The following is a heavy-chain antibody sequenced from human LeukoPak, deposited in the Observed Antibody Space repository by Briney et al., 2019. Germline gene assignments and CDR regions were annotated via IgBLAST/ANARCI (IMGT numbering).Heavy chain of an antibody. CDR2: INGDGSST. V-gene: IGHV3-74*01. CDR3: ARDAYSGYDHGDNWFDP. CDR1: GFTFSVAA. J-gene: IGHJ5*02. Sequence: AGGSLRLSCAASGFTFSVAAMTWVRQAPGKGLVWVSRINGDGSSTFYADSVKGRFTISRDNARNTVHLQMNSLRAEDTAVYYCARDAYSGYDHGDNWFDPWGQGTLVTVSS. D-gene: IGHD5-12*01.